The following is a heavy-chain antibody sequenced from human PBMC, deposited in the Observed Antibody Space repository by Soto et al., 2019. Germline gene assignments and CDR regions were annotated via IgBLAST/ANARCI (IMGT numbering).Heavy chain of an antibody. CDR1: GYSFTSYW. D-gene: IGHD3-3*01. V-gene: IGHV5-51*01. J-gene: IGHJ1*01. CDR3: ARHVGYYDFWDPRGRAEYFQH. Sequence: VESLKISCKGSGYSFTSYWIGWVRQMPGKGLEWMGIIYPGDSDTRYSPSFQGQVTISADKSISTAYLQWSSLKASDTAMYYCARHVGYYDFWDPRGRAEYFQHWGQGTLVTVSS. CDR2: IYPGDSDT.